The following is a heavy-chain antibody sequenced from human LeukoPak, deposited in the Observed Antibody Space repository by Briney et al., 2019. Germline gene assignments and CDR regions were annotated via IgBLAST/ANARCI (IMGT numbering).Heavy chain of an antibody. J-gene: IGHJ5*02. CDR3: ARGPGAAADDP. CDR2: IIPIFGIA. D-gene: IGHD6-13*01. V-gene: IGHV1-69*04. CDR1: GGTFSSYA. Sequence: SVKVSCKASGGTFSSYAISWVRQAPGQGLEWMGRIIPIFGIANYAQKFQGRVTITADKSTSTAYMELSSLRSEDTAVYYCARGPGAAADDPWGQGTLVTVSS.